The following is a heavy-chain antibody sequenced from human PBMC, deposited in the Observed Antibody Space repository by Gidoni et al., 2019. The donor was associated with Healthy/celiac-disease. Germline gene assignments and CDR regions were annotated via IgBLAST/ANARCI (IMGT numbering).Heavy chain of an antibody. D-gene: IGHD5-12*01. CDR1: GFTFSDYY. V-gene: IGHV3-11*01. CDR2: ISSSGSTI. Sequence: SLRLSCAASGFTFSDYYMSWIRQAPGKGLEWVSYISSSGSTIYYADSEKGRFTISRDNAKNSLYLQMNSLRAEDTAVYYCAREAIEMATIGFDYWGQGTLVTVSS. CDR3: AREAIEMATIGFDY. J-gene: IGHJ4*02.